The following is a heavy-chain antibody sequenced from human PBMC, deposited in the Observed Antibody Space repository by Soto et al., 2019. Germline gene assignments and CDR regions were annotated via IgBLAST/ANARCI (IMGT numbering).Heavy chain of an antibody. V-gene: IGHV4-61*01. D-gene: IGHD6-19*01. CDR1: GASVSSGNHY. CDR3: ARGWDANS. Sequence: PSETLSLTCTVSGASVSSGNHYWSWIRQPPGKGLEWIGYIYHSGITNYNPSLKSRVTISADTSRNQFSLKVSSVTAADTAVYYCARGWDANSWGQGTLVTV. CDR2: IYHSGIT. J-gene: IGHJ4*02.